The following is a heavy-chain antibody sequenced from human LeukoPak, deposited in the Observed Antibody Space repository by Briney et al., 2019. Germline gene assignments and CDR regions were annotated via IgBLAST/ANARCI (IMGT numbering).Heavy chain of an antibody. CDR3: ARERWTDAAAGF. CDR1: GLTFYSHL. CDR2: IKQDGSEK. J-gene: IGHJ4*02. D-gene: IGHD6-13*01. V-gene: IGHV3-7*03. Sequence: GGAPRVSRAASGLTFYSHLLSRVPPAPGKGLEWMANIKQDGSEKDYVDSVKGRFTISRDNAKNSLYLQMTSLRAEDAAVYYCARERWTDAAAGFWSQGTLVTVSS.